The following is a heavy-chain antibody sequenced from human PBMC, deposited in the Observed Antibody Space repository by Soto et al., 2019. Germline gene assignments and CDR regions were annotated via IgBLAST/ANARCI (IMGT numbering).Heavy chain of an antibody. CDR2: TYYRSKWYN. CDR1: GDSVSSNSAA. D-gene: IGHD3-3*01. J-gene: IGHJ6*03. V-gene: IGHV6-1*01. Sequence: SQTLSLTCAISGDSVSSNSAAWNWIRQSPSRGLERLGRTYYRSKWYNDYAVSVKSRITINPDTSKNQFSLQLNSVTPEDTAVYYCARVLNYDFWSGYYLGYYYYYMDVWGKGTTVTVSS. CDR3: ARVLNYDFWSGYYLGYYYYYMDV.